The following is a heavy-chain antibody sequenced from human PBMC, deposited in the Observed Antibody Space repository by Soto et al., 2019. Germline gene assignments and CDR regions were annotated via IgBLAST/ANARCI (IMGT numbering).Heavy chain of an antibody. CDR3: ARAGHSSSTEGANWFDA. V-gene: IGHV4-31*03. CDR2: IYYSGST. D-gene: IGHD6-6*01. CDR1: SDSISGRGGYC. J-gene: IGHJ5*02. Sequence: PSETLSLTCTVSSDSISGRGGYCFSWIRQHPGKGLEWIGNIYYSGSTYYNPTLKSRVTISVDTYNNQYSLNLSSVTAAATAVYYCARAGHSSSTEGANWFDAWGQGTLVTVSS.